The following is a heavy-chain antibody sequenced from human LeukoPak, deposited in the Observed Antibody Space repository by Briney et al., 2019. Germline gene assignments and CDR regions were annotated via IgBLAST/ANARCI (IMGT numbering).Heavy chain of an antibody. J-gene: IGHJ4*02. CDR1: GGTFSSYA. D-gene: IGHD6-6*01. CDR2: IIPIFGTA. CDR3: ARDSSSSDITFDY. V-gene: IGHV1-69*13. Sequence: GASVKVSCKASGGTFSSYAISWVRQAPGQGLEWMGGIIPIFGTANYAQKFQGRVTITADESTSTAYMELSSLRSEDTAVHYCARDSSSSDITFDYWGQGTLVTVSS.